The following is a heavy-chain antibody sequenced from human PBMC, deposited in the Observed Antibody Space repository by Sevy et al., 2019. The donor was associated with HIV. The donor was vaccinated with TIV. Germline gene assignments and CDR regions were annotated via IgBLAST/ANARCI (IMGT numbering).Heavy chain of an antibody. CDR3: ARDLEFYDYGDYGPAFMPDY. D-gene: IGHD4-17*01. J-gene: IGHJ4*02. CDR2: IWFDGSNT. V-gene: IGHV3-33*01. Sequence: GGYLRLSCAASGFTFSTYGMHWVRQAPGKGLEWVAVIWFDGSNTYYADSVKGRFTISRDIAKNTLHLQMNSLRAEDTAVYYCARDLEFYDYGDYGPAFMPDYWGQGTLVIVSS. CDR1: GFTFSTYG.